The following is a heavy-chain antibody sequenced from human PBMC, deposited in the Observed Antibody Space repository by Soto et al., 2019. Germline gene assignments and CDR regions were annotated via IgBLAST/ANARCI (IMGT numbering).Heavy chain of an antibody. CDR1: GGTFSSYA. V-gene: IGHV1-69*01. CDR2: IIPISGTA. CDR3: ARSQGSSTSLEIYYYYYYGMDV. Sequence: QVQLVQSGAEVKKPGSSVKVSCKASGGTFSSYAISWVRQAPGQGLEWMGGIIPISGTANYAQKFQGRVTITADESTSTVYMELSSRSSEDTAVYFCARSQGSSTSLEIYYYYYYGMDVWGQGTTVTVSS. J-gene: IGHJ6*02. D-gene: IGHD2-2*01.